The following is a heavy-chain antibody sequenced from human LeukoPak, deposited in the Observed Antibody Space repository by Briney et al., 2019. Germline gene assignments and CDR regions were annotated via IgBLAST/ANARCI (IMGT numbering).Heavy chain of an antibody. CDR1: GFTFSNHA. CDR2: ITGSGPTT. D-gene: IGHD2-2*01. J-gene: IGHJ5*02. V-gene: IGHV3-21*01. Sequence: GGSLRLSCVASGFTFSNHAMTWVRQAPGKGLEWVSAITGSGPTTFYADSVKGRFTISRDNAKNSLYLQMNSLRAEDTAVYYCARDDEVVPAAIHNWFDPWGQGTLVTVSS. CDR3: ARDDEVVPAAIHNWFDP.